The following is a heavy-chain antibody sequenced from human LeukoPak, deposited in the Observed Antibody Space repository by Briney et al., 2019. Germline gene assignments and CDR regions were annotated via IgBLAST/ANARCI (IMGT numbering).Heavy chain of an antibody. J-gene: IGHJ4*02. CDR3: ARQGGDILTGYYMPRGFDY. V-gene: IGHV3-11*04. Sequence: LSLTCTVSGGSISSYYWSWIRQPPGKGLEWVSYISSSGSTIYYADSVKGRFTISRDNAKNSLYLQMNSLRAEDTAVYYCARQGGDILTGYYMPRGFDYWGQGTLVTVSS. CDR2: ISSSGSTI. CDR1: GGSISSYY. D-gene: IGHD3-9*01.